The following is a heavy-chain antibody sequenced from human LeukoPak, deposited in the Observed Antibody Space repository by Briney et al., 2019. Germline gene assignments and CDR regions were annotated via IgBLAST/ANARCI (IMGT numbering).Heavy chain of an antibody. CDR1: GFSFSGHW. CDR2: ISPTGSTT. CDR3: ARWAEGY. V-gene: IGHV3-74*01. Sequence: GGSLRLSCIASGFSFSGHWMHWARQLPGKGLVWVSRISPTGSTTSYADSVKGRFTVSRDNAKNTLYLQMNSLRAEDTAVYYCARWAEGYWGQGTLVTVSS. J-gene: IGHJ4*02.